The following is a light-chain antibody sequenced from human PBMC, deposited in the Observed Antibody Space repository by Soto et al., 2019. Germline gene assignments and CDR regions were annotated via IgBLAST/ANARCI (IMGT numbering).Light chain of an antibody. CDR3: QQFYRYPWT. V-gene: IGKV1-5*03. CDR2: KAS. Sequence: DIQMTQSPSALTASVGDTVTITCRASQSVDTCLAWYQQKPGKAPHLLIYKASRLETGVPSRFSGSGSVTDYTLTITGLQPDHFATYYCQQFYRYPWTFGQGTTVEI. J-gene: IGKJ1*01. CDR1: QSVDTC.